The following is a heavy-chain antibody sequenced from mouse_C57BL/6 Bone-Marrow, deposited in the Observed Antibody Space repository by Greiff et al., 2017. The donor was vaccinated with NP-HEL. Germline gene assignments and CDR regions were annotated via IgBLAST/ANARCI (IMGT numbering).Heavy chain of an antibody. CDR3: ARWDGYYYAMDY. CDR1: GFTFTDYY. CDR2: IRNKANGYTT. J-gene: IGHJ4*01. Sequence: EVKLEESGGGLVQPGGSLSLSCAASGFTFTDYYMSWVRQPPGKALEWVGFIRNKANGYTTEYSASVKGRFTISRDNSQSILYLQMNALRAEDSATYYCARWDGYYYAMDYWGQGTSVTVSS. V-gene: IGHV7-3*01. D-gene: IGHD2-3*01.